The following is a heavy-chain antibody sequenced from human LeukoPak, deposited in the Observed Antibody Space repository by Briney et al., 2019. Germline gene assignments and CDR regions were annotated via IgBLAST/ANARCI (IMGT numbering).Heavy chain of an antibody. CDR2: ISSSSSYI. V-gene: IGHV3-21*04. CDR1: GFTFSSYS. Sequence: GGSLRLSCAASGFTFSSYSMNWVRQAPGKGLEWVSSISSSSSYIYYADSVKGRFTISRDNAKNSLYLQMNSLRAEDTAVYYCAKARGIVVVPAAINFQHWGQGTLVTVSS. J-gene: IGHJ1*01. D-gene: IGHD2-2*02. CDR3: AKARGIVVVPAAINFQH.